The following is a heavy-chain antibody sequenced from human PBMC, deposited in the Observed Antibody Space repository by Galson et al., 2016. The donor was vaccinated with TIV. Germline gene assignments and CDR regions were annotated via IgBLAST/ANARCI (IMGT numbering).Heavy chain of an antibody. CDR1: GFSLSTSGMC. V-gene: IGHV2-70*11. D-gene: IGHD6-19*01. J-gene: IGHJ3*02. CDR2: IDWDDDK. CDR3: ARTRSAVAGASDI. Sequence: PALVKPTQTLTLTCTFSGFSLSTSGMCVSWIRQPPGKALEWLARIDWDDDKYYSTSLKTRLTISKDTLKNQVVLIMTNMDPVDTATYYCARTRSAVAGASDIWGQGTMVTVSP.